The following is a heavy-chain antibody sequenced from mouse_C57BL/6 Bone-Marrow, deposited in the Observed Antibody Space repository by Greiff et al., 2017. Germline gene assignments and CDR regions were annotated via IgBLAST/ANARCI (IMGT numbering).Heavy chain of an antibody. V-gene: IGHV1-69*01. Sequence: VQLQQPGAELVMPGASVKLSCKASGYTFTSYWMHWVKQRPGQGLEWIGEIDPSDSYTNYNQKFKGKSTVTVDKSSSTAYMQLSSLTSEDSAVYYCARSGDYDENYYAMDYWGQGTSVTVSS. J-gene: IGHJ4*01. D-gene: IGHD2-4*01. CDR3: ARSGDYDENYYAMDY. CDR2: IDPSDSYT. CDR1: GYTFTSYW.